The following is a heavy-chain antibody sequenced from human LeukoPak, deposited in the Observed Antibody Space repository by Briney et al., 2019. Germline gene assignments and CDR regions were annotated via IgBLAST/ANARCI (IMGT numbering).Heavy chain of an antibody. D-gene: IGHD6-6*01. CDR2: IYYSGST. CDR1: GGSISSSSYY. J-gene: IGHJ6*03. CDR3: ARQSYSSSSGVYYMDV. Sequence: PSETLSLTCTVSGGSISSSSYYWGWIRQPPGKGLEWIGSIYYSGSTYYNPSLKSRVTISVDTSKNQFSLKLSSVTAADTAVYYCARQSYSSSSGVYYMDVWGKGTTVTVSS. V-gene: IGHV4-39*01.